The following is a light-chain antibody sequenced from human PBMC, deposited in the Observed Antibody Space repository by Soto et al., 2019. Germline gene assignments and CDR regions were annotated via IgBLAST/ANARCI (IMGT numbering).Light chain of an antibody. Sequence: ETVMSQSPVTLSVSPGERATLSCRASQSVSSSLAWYQQKPGQAPRLLIYAASTRATGIPTRFSGSGSGTEFTLTISRLQSEDFAVYYCQQYNNWPRTFGQGTKVEIK. V-gene: IGKV3-15*01. CDR2: AAS. J-gene: IGKJ1*01. CDR1: QSVSSS. CDR3: QQYNNWPRT.